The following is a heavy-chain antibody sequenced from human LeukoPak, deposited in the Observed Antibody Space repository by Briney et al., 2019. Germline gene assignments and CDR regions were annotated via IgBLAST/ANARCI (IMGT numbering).Heavy chain of an antibody. J-gene: IGHJ6*03. V-gene: IGHV3-9*01. Sequence: PGRSLRLSCAASGFTFDDYAMHWVRQAPGKGLEWVSGISWNSGSIGYADSVKGRFTISRDNAKNSLYLQMNSLRAEDTALYYCAKGIFGYYYYMDVWGKGTTVTVSS. CDR3: AKGIFGYYYYMDV. CDR2: ISWNSGSI. D-gene: IGHD3-3*01. CDR1: GFTFDDYA.